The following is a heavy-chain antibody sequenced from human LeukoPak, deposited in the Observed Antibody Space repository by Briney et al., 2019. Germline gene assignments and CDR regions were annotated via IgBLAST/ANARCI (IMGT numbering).Heavy chain of an antibody. CDR3: ARGSDDSSGYYFWFDP. CDR1: GGSFSGYY. CDR2: INHSGST. V-gene: IGHV4-34*01. Sequence: SETLSLTCAVYGGSFSGYYWSWIRQPPGKGLEWIGEINHSGSTNYNPSLKSRVTISVVTSKNQFSLKLSSVTAADTAVYYCARGSDDSSGYYFWFDPWGQGTLVTVSS. D-gene: IGHD3-22*01. J-gene: IGHJ5*02.